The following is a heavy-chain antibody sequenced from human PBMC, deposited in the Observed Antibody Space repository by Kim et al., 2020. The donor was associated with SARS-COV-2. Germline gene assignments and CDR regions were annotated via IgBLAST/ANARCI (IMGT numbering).Heavy chain of an antibody. CDR2: INHSGST. J-gene: IGHJ3*02. D-gene: IGHD3-10*01. V-gene: IGHV4-34*01. CDR3: ARGDLWFGEPLGAFDI. CDR1: GGSFSGYY. Sequence: SETLSLTCAVYGGSFSGYYWSWIRQPPGKGLEWIGEINHSGSTNYNPSLKSRVTISVDTSKNQFSLKLSSVTAADTAVYYCARGDLWFGEPLGAFDIWGQGTMVTVSS.